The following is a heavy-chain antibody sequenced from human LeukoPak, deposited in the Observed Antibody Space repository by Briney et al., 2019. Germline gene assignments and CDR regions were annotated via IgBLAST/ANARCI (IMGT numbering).Heavy chain of an antibody. V-gene: IGHV3-21*01. CDR2: ISSSSSYI. CDR3: ARDNLPLYGGNSCDY. Sequence: PGGSLRLSCAASGFTFSSYSMNWVRQAPGKGLEWVSSISSSSSYIYYADSVKGRFTISRDNAKNSLYLQMNSLRAEDTAVYYCARDNLPLYGGNSCDYWGQGTLVTVSS. J-gene: IGHJ4*02. CDR1: GFTFSSYS. D-gene: IGHD4-23*01.